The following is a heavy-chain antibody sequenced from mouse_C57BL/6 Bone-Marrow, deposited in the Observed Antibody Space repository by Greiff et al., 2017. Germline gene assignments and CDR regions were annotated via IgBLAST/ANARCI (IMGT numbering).Heavy chain of an antibody. CDR3: AKRARCLRGFAY. CDR1: GYTFTSYW. V-gene: IGHV1-64*01. D-gene: IGHD2-2*01. CDR2: IHPNSGST. Sequence: QVQLKQPGAELVKPGASVKLSCKASGYTFTSYWMHWVKQRPGQGLEWIGMIHPNSGSTNYNEKFKSKATLTVDKSSSTAYMQLSSLTSEDSAVYYCAKRARCLRGFAYWGRGQLVTVSA. J-gene: IGHJ3*01.